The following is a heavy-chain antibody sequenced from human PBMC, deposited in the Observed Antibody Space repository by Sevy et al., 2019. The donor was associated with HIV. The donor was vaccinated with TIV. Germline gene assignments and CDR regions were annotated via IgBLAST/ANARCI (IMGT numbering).Heavy chain of an antibody. V-gene: IGHV3-30*02. CDR2: IQYDGSNK. D-gene: IGHD2-21*01. Sequence: GGSLRLSCAASGFSFSSYGMQWVRQAPGKGLEWMSYIQYDGSNKDYADSVKGRFTISRDNSKNTLYLQMNSLRVEDTVVFYWVKEGGGEGGDHWGQGTLVTVSS. CDR1: GFSFSSYG. CDR3: VKEGGGEGGDH. J-gene: IGHJ4*02.